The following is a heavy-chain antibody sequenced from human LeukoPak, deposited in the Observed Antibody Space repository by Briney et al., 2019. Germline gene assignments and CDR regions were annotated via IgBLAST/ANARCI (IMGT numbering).Heavy chain of an antibody. CDR3: AKSDGFDY. CDR2: TSSSSSTI. D-gene: IGHD5-24*01. J-gene: IGHJ4*02. Sequence: GGSLRLSCAASGFTFSTYSMSWVRQAPGKGLEWVSYTSSSSSTIYYADSVKGRFTISRDNAKNSLYLQMNSLRAEDTAMYYCAKSDGFDYWGQGTLVTVSS. V-gene: IGHV3-48*01. CDR1: GFTFSTYS.